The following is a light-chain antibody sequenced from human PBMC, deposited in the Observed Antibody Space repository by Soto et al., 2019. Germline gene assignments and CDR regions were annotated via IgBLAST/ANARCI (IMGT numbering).Light chain of an antibody. CDR2: WAS. CDR3: QQSYSTPRT. J-gene: IGKJ1*01. Sequence: DILITHSPDSLAVSLYQSRTINCKSSQSVLYSSNNKNYLAWYQQKPGQPPKLLMYWASTRQSGVPDRFSGSGSGTDFTLTISSLQAEDVAVYYCQQSYSTPRTFGQGTKVDIK. V-gene: IGKV4-1*01. CDR1: QSVLYSSNNKNY.